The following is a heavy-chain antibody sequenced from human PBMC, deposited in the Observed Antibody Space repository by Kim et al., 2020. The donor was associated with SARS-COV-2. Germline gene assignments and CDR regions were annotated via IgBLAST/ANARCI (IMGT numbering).Heavy chain of an antibody. CDR3: ARDLGDILTGYYDPYYYYGMDV. V-gene: IGHV1-46*01. CDR2: INPSGGST. CDR1: GYTFTSYY. D-gene: IGHD3-9*01. Sequence: ASVKVSCKASGYTFTSYYMHWVRQAPGQGLEWMGIINPSGGSTSYAQKFQGRVTMTRDTSTSTVYMELSSLRSEDTAVYYCARDLGDILTGYYDPYYYYGMDVWGQGTTVTVSS. J-gene: IGHJ6*02.